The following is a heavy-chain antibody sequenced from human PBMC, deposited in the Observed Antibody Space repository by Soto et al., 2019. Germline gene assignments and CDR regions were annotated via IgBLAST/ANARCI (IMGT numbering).Heavy chain of an antibody. J-gene: IGHJ6*03. CDR2: IYYSGST. CDR1: GGSISSSSYY. D-gene: IGHD3-10*01. V-gene: IGHV4-39*01. Sequence: SETLSLTCTVSGGSISSSSYYWGWIRQPPGKGLEWIGSIYYSGSTYYNPSLKSRVTISVDTSKNQFSLKLSSVTAADTAVYYCARMGDITMVRLSYYYYMDVWGKGTTVTVSS. CDR3: ARMGDITMVRLSYYYYMDV.